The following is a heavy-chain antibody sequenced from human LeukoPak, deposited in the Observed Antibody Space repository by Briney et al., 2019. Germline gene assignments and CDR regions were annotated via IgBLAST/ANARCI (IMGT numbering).Heavy chain of an antibody. J-gene: IGHJ4*02. CDR3: ARLGRDGYNYIDY. CDR2: IYYSGST. Sequence: SETLSLTCTVSGGSISSGGYYWSWIRQPPGKGLEWIGYIYYSGSTYYNPSLKSRVTISVDTSKNQFSLKLSSVTAADTAMYYCARLGRDGYNYIDYWGQGTLVTVSS. CDR1: GGSISSGGYY. D-gene: IGHD5-24*01. V-gene: IGHV4-61*08.